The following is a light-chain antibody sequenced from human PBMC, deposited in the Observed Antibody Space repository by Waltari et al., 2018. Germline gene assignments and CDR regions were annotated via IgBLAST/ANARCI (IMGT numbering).Light chain of an antibody. Sequence: EIVLTQSPGTLSLSPGERATLSCRASQSVGRSLAWYQRKPGQAPRLLIYDTSNRATGIPERFSGSGSGTDFSLTISRLESEDFAVYYCQMYVRLPVTFGQGTKVEIK. V-gene: IGKV3-20*01. CDR1: QSVGRS. CDR2: DTS. J-gene: IGKJ1*01. CDR3: QMYVRLPVT.